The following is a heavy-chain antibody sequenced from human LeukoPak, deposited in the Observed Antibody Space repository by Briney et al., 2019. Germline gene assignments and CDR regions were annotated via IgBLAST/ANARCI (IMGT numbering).Heavy chain of an antibody. CDR3: ARDSSGWLYYFDY. V-gene: IGHV3-30*03. CDR1: GFTFSSYG. CDR2: TLYDGKTK. D-gene: IGHD6-19*01. J-gene: IGHJ4*02. Sequence: GGSLRLSCAASGFTFSSYGMHWVRQPPGKGPEWVAYTLYDGKTKYYADSVKGRFTISRDNSKNTLYLQMNSLRAEDTAVYYCARDSSGWLYYFDYWGQGTLVTVSS.